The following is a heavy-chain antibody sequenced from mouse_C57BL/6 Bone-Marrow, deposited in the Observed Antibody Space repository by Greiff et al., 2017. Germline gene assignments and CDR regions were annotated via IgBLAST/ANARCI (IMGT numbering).Heavy chain of an antibody. J-gene: IGHJ4*01. CDR3: ASLLITTVVAKNYAMDY. CDR2: IDPEDGET. V-gene: IGHV14-2*01. Sequence: VQLQQSGAELVKPGASVKLSCTASGFNIKDYYMHWVKQRTEQGLEWIGRIDPEDGETKYAPKFQGKATITADTSSNPAYLQLSSLTSEDTAVYYCASLLITTVVAKNYAMDYWGQGTSVTVSS. CDR1: GFNIKDYY. D-gene: IGHD1-1*01.